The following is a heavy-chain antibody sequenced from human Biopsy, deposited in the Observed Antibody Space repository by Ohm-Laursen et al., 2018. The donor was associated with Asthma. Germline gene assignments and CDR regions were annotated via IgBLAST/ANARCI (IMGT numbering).Heavy chain of an antibody. V-gene: IGHV3-30*03. CDR1: GFTFSSFG. CDR3: ARAYGGNFFSGAFDI. CDR2: ISNDGSDE. Sequence: SLRLSCTASGFTFSSFGMHWVRQAPGKGLEWVALISNDGSDEYYADSVKGRCTISRDNSKNTLFLQMNSPRAEDTAVYYCARAYGGNFFSGAFDIWGQGTMVTVSS. J-gene: IGHJ3*02. D-gene: IGHD4-23*01.